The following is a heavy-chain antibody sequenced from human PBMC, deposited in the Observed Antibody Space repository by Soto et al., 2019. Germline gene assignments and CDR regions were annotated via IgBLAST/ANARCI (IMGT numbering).Heavy chain of an antibody. D-gene: IGHD5-12*01. CDR2: IIPIFGTA. V-gene: IGHV1-69*13. Sequence: GASVKVSCKASGGTFSSYAISWVRQAPGQGLEWTGGIIPIFGTANYAQKFQGRVTITADESTSTAYMELSSLRSEDTAVYYCAREMATIDGGAFDIWGQGTMVAVSS. J-gene: IGHJ3*02. CDR3: AREMATIDGGAFDI. CDR1: GGTFSSYA.